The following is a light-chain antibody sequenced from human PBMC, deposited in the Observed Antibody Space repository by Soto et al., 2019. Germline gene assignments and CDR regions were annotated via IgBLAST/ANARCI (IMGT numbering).Light chain of an antibody. J-gene: IGKJ5*01. CDR2: DAS. V-gene: IGKV3-11*01. CDR3: HQRSTWPPIT. Sequence: IVVTQSPATLALSTGERARLSCRASQSISHFLALYQQRPGQAPRLLIYDASNRATGIPTRFSGSGSETDFTLTISSLEPEDFAVYYCHQRSTWPPITFGQGTRLEIK. CDR1: QSISHF.